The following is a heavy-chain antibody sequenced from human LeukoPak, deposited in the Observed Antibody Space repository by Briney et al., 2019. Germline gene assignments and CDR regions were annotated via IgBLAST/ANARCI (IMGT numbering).Heavy chain of an antibody. CDR3: ARDWGRGDSKYLDF. J-gene: IGHJ4*02. CDR1: GFTFNNYG. Sequence: TGGSLRLSCAASGFTFNNYGMHWVRQAPGKGLECVALISNDGSKKYYAGSAKGRFTISRDNSRNTVFLEMNSLRGDDTAVYSCARDWGRGDSKYLDFWGQGILVTVSS. CDR2: ISNDGSKK. D-gene: IGHD4-17*01. V-gene: IGHV3-30*03.